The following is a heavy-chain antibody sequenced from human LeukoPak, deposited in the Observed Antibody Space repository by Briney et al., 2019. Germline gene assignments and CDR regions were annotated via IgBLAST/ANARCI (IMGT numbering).Heavy chain of an antibody. V-gene: IGHV1-2*02. J-gene: IGHJ6*03. CDR1: GYTFTGYY. D-gene: IGHD1-26*01. CDR2: INPNSGGT. Sequence: GASVKVSCKASGYTFTGYYMHWVRQAPGQGLEWMGWINPNSGGTNYAQKFQGRVTMTRDTSISTAYMELSRLRSDDTAVYYCGREREFRGELQFSYYYYMDVWGKGTTVTVSS. CDR3: GREREFRGELQFSYYYYMDV.